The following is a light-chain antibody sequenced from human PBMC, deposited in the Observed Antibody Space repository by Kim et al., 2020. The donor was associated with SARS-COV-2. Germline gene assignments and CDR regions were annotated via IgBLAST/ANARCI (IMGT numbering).Light chain of an antibody. V-gene: IGKV3-15*01. Sequence: EIVLTQSPATLSVSAGERATLSCRASQSVTNNLAWYQQKPGRAPRLLIYGPSTRATGIPARFTGSGSGTEFTLTISSLQSEDFAVYYCQQYHDWPLTFGGGTKVDIK. CDR1: QSVTNN. CDR2: GPS. CDR3: QQYHDWPLT. J-gene: IGKJ4*01.